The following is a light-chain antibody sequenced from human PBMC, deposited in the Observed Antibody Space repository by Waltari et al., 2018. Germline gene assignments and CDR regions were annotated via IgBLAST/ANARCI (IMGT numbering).Light chain of an antibody. J-gene: IGLJ1*01. V-gene: IGLV3-1*01. CDR2: QDN. CDR3: QAWDSSSYV. Sequence: SYELTQPPSVSVSPGQTASVTCSGDKSGEKYTCWYQQKPGQSPVLVMYQDNKRPSGIPERFSGSNSGNTATLTISGTQGMDEADYYCQAWDSSSYVFGTGTKVTVL. CDR1: KSGEKY.